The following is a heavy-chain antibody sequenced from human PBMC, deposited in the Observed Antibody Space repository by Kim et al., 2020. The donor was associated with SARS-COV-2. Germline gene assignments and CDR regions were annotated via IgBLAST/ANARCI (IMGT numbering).Heavy chain of an antibody. CDR1: GFTFSSYD. J-gene: IGHJ6*02. CDR2: IGTAGDT. Sequence: GGSLRLSCAASGFTFSSYDMHWVRQATGKGLEWVSAIGTAGDTYYPGSVKGRFTISRENAKNSLYLQMNSLRAGDTAVYYCARGVKADSSSWYDYYYGMDVWGQGTTVTVSS. D-gene: IGHD6-13*01. CDR3: ARGVKADSSSWYDYYYGMDV. V-gene: IGHV3-13*04.